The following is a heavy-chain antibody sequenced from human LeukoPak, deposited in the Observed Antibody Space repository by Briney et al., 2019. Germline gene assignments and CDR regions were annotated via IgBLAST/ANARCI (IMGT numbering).Heavy chain of an antibody. Sequence: ASVKVSCKASGYTFTSYAMHWVRQAPGQRLEWMGWINAGNGNTKYSQKFHGRVTITRDTSASTAYMELSSLRSEDTAVYYCARVGTIFGVTSRYWFDPWGQGTLVTVSS. CDR2: INAGNGNT. CDR1: GYTFTSYA. V-gene: IGHV1-3*01. J-gene: IGHJ5*02. CDR3: ARVGTIFGVTSRYWFDP. D-gene: IGHD3-3*01.